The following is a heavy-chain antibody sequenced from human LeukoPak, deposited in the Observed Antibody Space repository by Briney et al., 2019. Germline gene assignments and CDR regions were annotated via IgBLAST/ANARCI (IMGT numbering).Heavy chain of an antibody. CDR1: GYTFTSYG. CDR2: ISAYNGNT. D-gene: IGHD3-22*01. V-gene: IGHV1-18*01. J-gene: IGHJ3*02. Sequence: ASVKVSCKASGYTFTSYGISWVRQAPGQGLEWMGWISAYNGNTNYAQKLQGRVTMTTDTSTSTAYMELRSLTSDAGALYYCARIVGRQDYYDRGGYYTPGPLDIWGQGTMFT. CDR3: ARIVGRQDYYDRGGYYTPGPLDI.